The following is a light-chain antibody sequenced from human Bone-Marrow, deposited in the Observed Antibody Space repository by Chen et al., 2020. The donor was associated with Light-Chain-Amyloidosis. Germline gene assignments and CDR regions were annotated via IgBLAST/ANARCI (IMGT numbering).Light chain of an antibody. Sequence: QFALPQPPSAPGSPAQSVTISCPATSSDVGAYNYVSWYQLLPGKAPKLMIYEVTKRPSGVPGRFSGFKSGNTASLTVSVLQAEDEADYYCCSYAGADNHVFFGGGTKLTVL. CDR2: EVT. CDR1: SSDVGAYNY. V-gene: IGLV2-8*01. CDR3: CSYAGADNHVF. J-gene: IGLJ2*01.